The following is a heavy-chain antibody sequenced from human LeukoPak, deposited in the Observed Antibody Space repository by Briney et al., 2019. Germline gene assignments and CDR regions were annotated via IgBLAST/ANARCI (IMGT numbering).Heavy chain of an antibody. CDR2: IYYSGST. CDR1: GGSISSGGYY. J-gene: IGHJ4*02. D-gene: IGHD3-22*01. CDR3: ASGGSSGSPDY. Sequence: SETLSLTCTVSGGSISSGGYYWSWIRQHPGKGLEWIGYIYYSGSTYYNPSLKSRVTISVDTSKNQFSLKLSSVTAADAAVYYCASGGSSGSPDYWGQGTLVTVSS. V-gene: IGHV4-31*03.